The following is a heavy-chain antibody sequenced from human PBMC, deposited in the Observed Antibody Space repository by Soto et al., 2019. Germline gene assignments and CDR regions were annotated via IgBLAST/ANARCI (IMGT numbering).Heavy chain of an antibody. D-gene: IGHD2-21*01. CDR3: ARGHNSLDY. J-gene: IGHJ4*02. Sequence: VHLVESGGGLVQPGGSLRLSCAASGFTFSDHYMDWVRQAQGKGLEWVGRSINKANGYTTGYAASVKGRITISRDDSKDSLHLLMDSLKSEDTAVYYCARGHNSLDYWGQGTLVTVSS. CDR1: GFTFSDHY. V-gene: IGHV3-72*01. CDR2: SINKANGYTT.